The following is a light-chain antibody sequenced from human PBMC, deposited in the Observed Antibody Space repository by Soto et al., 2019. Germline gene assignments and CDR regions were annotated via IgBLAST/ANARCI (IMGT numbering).Light chain of an antibody. CDR3: ATWDDTLSSHV. V-gene: IGLV1-47*01. CDR2: RNN. Sequence: QSVVTQPSSVSGTPGQTVTISCSGSSSNIGKYFVYWYQQLPGTAPKVLIYRNNQRPSGVPDRFSGSKSGTSASLAISGLRSDDEADYYCATWDDTLSSHVFGTGTKVTVL. J-gene: IGLJ1*01. CDR1: SSNIGKYF.